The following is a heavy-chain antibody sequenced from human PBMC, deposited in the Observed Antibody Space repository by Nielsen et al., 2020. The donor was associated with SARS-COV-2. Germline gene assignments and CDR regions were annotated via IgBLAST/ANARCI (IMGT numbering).Heavy chain of an antibody. CDR2: IKQDGSEK. V-gene: IGHV3-7*03. J-gene: IGHJ6*02. Sequence: GESLNISCAASGFTFSSYWMSWVRQAPGKGLEWVANIKQDGSEKYYVDSVKGRFTISRDNAKNSLYLQMNSLRAEDTAVYYCARELEQQHYGMDVWGQGTTVTVSS. CDR1: GFTFSSYW. D-gene: IGHD6-13*01. CDR3: ARELEQQHYGMDV.